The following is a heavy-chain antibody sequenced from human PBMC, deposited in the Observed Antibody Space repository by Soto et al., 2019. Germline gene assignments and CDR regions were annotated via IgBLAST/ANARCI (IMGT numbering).Heavy chain of an antibody. CDR1: GGSISSGDYY. CDR2: IYYSGST. D-gene: IGHD3-3*01. CDR3: ARGHYDFWSGVRIYYYYGMDV. V-gene: IGHV4-30-4*01. Sequence: SETLSVTCTVSGGSISSGDYYWSWIRQPPGKGLEWIGYIYYSGSTYYNPSLKSRVTISVDTSKNQFSLKLSSVTAADTAVYYCARGHYDFWSGVRIYYYYGMDVWGQGTTVSVSS. J-gene: IGHJ6*02.